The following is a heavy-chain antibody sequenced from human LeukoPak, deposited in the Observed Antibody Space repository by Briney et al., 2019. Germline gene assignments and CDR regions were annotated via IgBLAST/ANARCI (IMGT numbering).Heavy chain of an antibody. V-gene: IGHV4-61*01. CDR1: GYSISSGYY. D-gene: IGHD6-13*01. Sequence: SETLSLTCAVSGYSISSGYYWGWIRQPPGKGLEWIGYIYYSGSTNYNPSLKSRVTISVDTSKNQFSLKLSSVTAADTAVYYCARAWSSSWYGHYYYGMDVWGQGTTVTVSS. CDR2: IYYSGST. CDR3: ARAWSSSWYGHYYYGMDV. J-gene: IGHJ6*02.